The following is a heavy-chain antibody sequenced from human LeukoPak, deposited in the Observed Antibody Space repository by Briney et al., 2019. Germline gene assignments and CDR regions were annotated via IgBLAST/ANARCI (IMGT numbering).Heavy chain of an antibody. CDR3: ASGRELRYSDWPQGPLDY. D-gene: IGHD3-9*01. CDR1: GFTFDDYA. J-gene: IGHJ4*02. V-gene: IGHV3-9*01. CDR2: ISWDSGSI. Sequence: GGSLRLSCAASGFTFDDYAMQWVRQAPGKGLEWVSGISWDSGSIGYADSVKGRFTISRDNAKNSLYLQMNSLRAEDTALYYCASGRELRYSDWPQGPLDYWGKGTLVTVSS.